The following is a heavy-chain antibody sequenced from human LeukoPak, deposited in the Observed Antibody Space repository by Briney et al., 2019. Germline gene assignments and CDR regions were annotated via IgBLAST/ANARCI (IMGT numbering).Heavy chain of an antibody. CDR3: GRSRRINASLYYYMDV. V-gene: IGHV3-23*01. J-gene: IGHJ6*03. CDR1: GFTFSSYA. CDR2: IRSTGGST. D-gene: IGHD2-15*01. Sequence: GGSLRLPCAASGFTFSSYAITWVRQAPGKGLEWVSSIRSTGGSTFYADSVKGRFTISRDNSKNTVYLLMNSLRTEDTAVYYCGRSRRINASLYYYMDVWGKGTTVTVSS.